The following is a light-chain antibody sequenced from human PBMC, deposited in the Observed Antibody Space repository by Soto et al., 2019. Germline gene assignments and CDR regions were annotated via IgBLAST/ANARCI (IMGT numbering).Light chain of an antibody. V-gene: IGLV2-14*01. CDR2: EGT. J-gene: IGLJ2*01. CDR1: SSDVGGYNY. Sequence: QSALTQPASVSGSPGQSITISCTETSSDVGGYNYVSLYQQHPGKAPKLMIYEGTNRPSAVSNRFSGSKSGNTASLTISGLQAEDEADYYCSSYTISSTVVFGGGTKLTVL. CDR3: SSYTISSTVV.